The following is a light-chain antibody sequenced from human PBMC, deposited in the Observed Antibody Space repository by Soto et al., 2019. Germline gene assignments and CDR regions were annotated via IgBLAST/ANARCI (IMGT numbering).Light chain of an antibody. CDR1: QSLVYSDGNAY. Sequence: VVMTQSPLSLPVTLGQPASISCRSSQSLVYSDGNAYLNWFQQRPGQSPRRLIYGASNRDSGVPDRFGGSGSGTDFALHISRVEAEDVAVYYCMQGTHWPPTFGRGTRVEIK. J-gene: IGKJ1*01. CDR2: GAS. CDR3: MQGTHWPPT. V-gene: IGKV2-30*01.